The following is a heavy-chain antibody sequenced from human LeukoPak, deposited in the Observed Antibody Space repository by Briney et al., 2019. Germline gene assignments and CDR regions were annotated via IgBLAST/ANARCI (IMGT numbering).Heavy chain of an antibody. D-gene: IGHD1-14*01. CDR1: GFTFDGYA. V-gene: IGHV3-9*01. CDR2: ITWNSVNK. J-gene: IGHJ3*02. Sequence: GGSLRLSCAASGFTFDGYAMRWVRQPPGKGLEWVSGITWNSVNKGYADSVQGRFTISRDNAKNSLYLQMNNLSPEDTALYYCAKDIKPGHDAFDIWGQGTVVTVSS. CDR3: AKDIKPGHDAFDI.